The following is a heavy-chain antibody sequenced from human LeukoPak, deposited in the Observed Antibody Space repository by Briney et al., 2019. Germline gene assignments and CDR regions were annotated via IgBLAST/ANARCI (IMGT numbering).Heavy chain of an antibody. D-gene: IGHD3-10*01. CDR3: ARDRRGGFDP. Sequence: ETLSLTCTVSGGSISGYYWGWIRQPPGKGLEWIGSIYYSGSTYYNPSLKSRVTISVDTSKNQFSLKLSSVTAADTAVYYCARDRRGGFDPWGQGTLVTVSS. V-gene: IGHV4-39*07. CDR2: IYYSGST. J-gene: IGHJ5*02. CDR1: GGSISGYY.